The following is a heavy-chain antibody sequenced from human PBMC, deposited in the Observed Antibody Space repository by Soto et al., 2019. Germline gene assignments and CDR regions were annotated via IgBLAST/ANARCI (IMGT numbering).Heavy chain of an antibody. J-gene: IGHJ4*02. D-gene: IGHD3-16*01. CDR2: VYYSGST. V-gene: IGHV4-39*01. CDR1: GGSTNSRSDY. Sequence: KPSETLFLTCTVSGGSTNSRSDYWGWIRQPPGKGLEWIGSVYYSGSTHDNPSLQSRVTVSVDTSRNQFSLNLISVTAADTAVYFCARQPRGPGYGERGLYFDHWGQGTLVTVSS. CDR3: ARQPRGPGYGERGLYFDH.